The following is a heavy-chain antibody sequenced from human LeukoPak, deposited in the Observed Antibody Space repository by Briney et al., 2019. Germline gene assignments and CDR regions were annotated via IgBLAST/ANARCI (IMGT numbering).Heavy chain of an antibody. V-gene: IGHV4-59*01. D-gene: IGHD2-2*02. CDR1: GGSISSYY. CDR3: ARDHFAVVPAAIAQFDY. Sequence: SETLSLTCAVYGGSISSYYWSWIRQPPGKGLEWIGYIYYSGSTNYNPSLKSRVTISVDTSKNQFSLKLSSVTAADTAVYYCARDHFAVVPAAIAQFDYWGQGTLVTVSS. CDR2: IYYSGST. J-gene: IGHJ4*02.